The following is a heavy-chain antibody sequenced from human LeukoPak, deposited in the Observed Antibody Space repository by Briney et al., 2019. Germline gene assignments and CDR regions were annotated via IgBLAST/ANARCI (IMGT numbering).Heavy chain of an antibody. J-gene: IGHJ4*02. Sequence: PGGSLRLSCAASGFTFSSYWMHWVRQAPGKGLEWVATIKPDGSEKYYVDSVKGRFTISRDNAKNSLYLQMNSLRAEDTAVYYCARDRPGGWAFDCGGQGTLVTVSS. CDR1: GFTFSSYW. D-gene: IGHD6-19*01. CDR3: ARDRPGGWAFDC. CDR2: IKPDGSEK. V-gene: IGHV3-7*01.